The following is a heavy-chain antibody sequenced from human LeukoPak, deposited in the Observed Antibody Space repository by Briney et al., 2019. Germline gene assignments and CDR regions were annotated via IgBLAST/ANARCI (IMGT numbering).Heavy chain of an antibody. CDR1: GFTVSSNY. J-gene: IGHJ5*02. CDR3: ARASGSYSRFDP. D-gene: IGHD1-26*01. V-gene: IGHV3-66*01. CDR2: IYSGGST. Sequence: GGSLRLSCAASGFTVSSNYMSWVRQAPGKGLEWVSVIYSGGSTYYADSVKGRFTISRDNSKNTLYLQMNSLRAEDTAVYYCARASGSYSRFDPWGQGTLVTVSS.